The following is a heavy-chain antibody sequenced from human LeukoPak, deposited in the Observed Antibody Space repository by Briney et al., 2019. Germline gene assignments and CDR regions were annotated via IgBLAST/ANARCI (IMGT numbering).Heavy chain of an antibody. CDR1: GGTFSSYA. V-gene: IGHV1-69*13. D-gene: IGHD2-15*01. J-gene: IGHJ3*02. Sequence: SVKVSCKASGGTFSSYAISWVRQAPGQGLEWMGGIIPIFGTANYAQKFQARVTITPDESTSTAYMELSSLRSEDTAVYYCGVGGSNFFDYAFDIWGQGTMVTVSS. CDR2: IIPIFGTA. CDR3: GVGGSNFFDYAFDI.